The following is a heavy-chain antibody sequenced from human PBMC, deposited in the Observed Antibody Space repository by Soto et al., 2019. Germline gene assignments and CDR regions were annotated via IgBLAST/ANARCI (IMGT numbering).Heavy chain of an antibody. J-gene: IGHJ4*02. D-gene: IGHD6-6*01. CDR2: IYPDDSDT. Sequence: PGESLKISCRTSGYKFTSSWIAWVRHMPGKGLEWMGLIYPDDSDTRYSPSFQGQVTISADKSTSTAYLQWSSLKASDSAMYYCARQLYTSSSFPAYWGQGTLFTVSS. CDR1: GYKFTSSW. V-gene: IGHV5-51*01. CDR3: ARQLYTSSSFPAY.